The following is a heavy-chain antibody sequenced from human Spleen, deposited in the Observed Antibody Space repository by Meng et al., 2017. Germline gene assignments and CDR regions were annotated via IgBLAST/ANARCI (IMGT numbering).Heavy chain of an antibody. V-gene: IGHV4-31*03. J-gene: IGHJ4*02. CDR3: TRLPGLRYFDY. CDR2: IYHTWST. CDR1: GDSFTSGNHY. Sequence: SETLSLTFTVSGDSFTSGNHYWGWIRQHPGKGLEWIANIYHTWSTYYNSSLKSRATISADTSKRQFSLRLTSVTAADTAIYYCTRLPGLRYFDYWGQGTLVTVSS.